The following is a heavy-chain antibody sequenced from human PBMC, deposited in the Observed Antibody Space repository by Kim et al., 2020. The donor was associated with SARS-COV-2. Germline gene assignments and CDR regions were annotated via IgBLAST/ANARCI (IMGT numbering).Heavy chain of an antibody. CDR3: VKNSGYEGDWYFDL. V-gene: IGHV3-64D*09. Sequence: ADSVKGRFTISRDNSKNTLYLQMSSLRAEDTAVYYCVKNSGYEGDWYFDLWGRGTLVTVSS. J-gene: IGHJ2*01. D-gene: IGHD5-12*01.